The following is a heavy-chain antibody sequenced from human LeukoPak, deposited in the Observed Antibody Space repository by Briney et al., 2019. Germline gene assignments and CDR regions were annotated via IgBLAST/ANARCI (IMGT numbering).Heavy chain of an antibody. CDR1: GGSISSYY. D-gene: IGHD3-10*01. V-gene: IGHV4-59*01. Sequence: SETLSLTCTVSGGSISSYYWSWIRQPPGKGLEWIGYIYYSGSTNYNPSLKSRVTISVDTSKNQFSLKLSSVNAADTAVYYCARGWAEFLKSDWYFDLWGRGTLVTVSS. J-gene: IGHJ2*01. CDR2: IYYSGST. CDR3: ARGWAEFLKSDWYFDL.